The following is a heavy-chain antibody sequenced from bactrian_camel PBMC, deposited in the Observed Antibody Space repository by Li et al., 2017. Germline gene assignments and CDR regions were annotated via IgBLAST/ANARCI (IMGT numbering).Heavy chain of an antibody. CDR1: GFTFGDYS. CDR3: AEGRGSRGEHCYSLNY. D-gene: IGHD6*01. CDR2: IYSDGSKT. Sequence: DVQLVESGGGSVQPGGSLRLSCVASGFTFGDYSMKWVRQAPGKGLEWVSSIYSDGSKTLYADSVKGRFSISQDSAKNMVYLQMNDLQPEDTATYYCAEGRGSRGEHCYSLNYWDQGTQVTVS. V-gene: IGHV3S2*01. J-gene: IGHJ4*01.